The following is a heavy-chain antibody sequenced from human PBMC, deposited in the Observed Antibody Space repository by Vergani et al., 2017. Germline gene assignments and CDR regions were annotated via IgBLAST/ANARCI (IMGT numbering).Heavy chain of an antibody. D-gene: IGHD5-24*01. V-gene: IGHV3-23*01. CDR2: IKNTGDST. CDR3: GRGSDNYN. J-gene: IGHJ4*02. Sequence: EVQLLQSEGAVVQLGGPLRLSCVASGFPFSSHARIWVRQGHGQGLEWFSSIKNTGDSTHYADSAKGRFTISRDTSKSTLYLQMNSLRVEDTAVYYCGRGSDNYNWGQGTLVTVSS. CDR1: GFPFSSHA.